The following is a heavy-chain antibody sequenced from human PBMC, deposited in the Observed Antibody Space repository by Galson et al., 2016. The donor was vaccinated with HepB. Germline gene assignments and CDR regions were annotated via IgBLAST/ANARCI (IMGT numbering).Heavy chain of an antibody. CDR2: VTNRADGYTT. CDR1: GFIFSDHY. D-gene: IGHD2-8*01. CDR3: ARSLYGSVDY. V-gene: IGHV3-72*01. J-gene: IGHJ4*02. Sequence: SLRLSCAASGFIFSDHYMDWVRQAPGKGLEWVGRVTNRADGYTTHYAASVNGRFTISRDDSKNSLFVQMNSLRIEDTAVYYCARSLYGSVDYWGQGTLVTVPS.